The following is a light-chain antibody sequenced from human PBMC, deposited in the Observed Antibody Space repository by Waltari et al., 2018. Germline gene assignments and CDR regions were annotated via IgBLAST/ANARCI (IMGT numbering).Light chain of an antibody. Sequence: QSALTQPASVSGSPGQSITISCTGTSSDVGAFDSVSWYQQHPGKAPKLIIYEVIRRPSGISYRFSGSNSDNTASLTIFDLQPEDEADYYCSSFTTRSTDAFGAGTKVTVL. V-gene: IGLV2-14*01. CDR3: SSFTTRSTDA. CDR1: SSDVGAFDS. J-gene: IGLJ1*01. CDR2: EVI.